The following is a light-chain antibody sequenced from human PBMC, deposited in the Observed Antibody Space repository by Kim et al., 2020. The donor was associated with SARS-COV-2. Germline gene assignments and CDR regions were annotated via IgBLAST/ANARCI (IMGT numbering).Light chain of an antibody. J-gene: IGKJ2*01. CDR3: HYYGRSHT. CDR2: ATS. CDR1: QSFSSSY. V-gene: IGKV3-20*01. Sequence: SLTPGERATLSCRASQSFSSSYVAWYQQTPGQAPRLLIYATSSRATGIPDRFSGSGSGTDFTLTISRLEPEDFAVYYCHYYGRSHTFGQGTKLEI.